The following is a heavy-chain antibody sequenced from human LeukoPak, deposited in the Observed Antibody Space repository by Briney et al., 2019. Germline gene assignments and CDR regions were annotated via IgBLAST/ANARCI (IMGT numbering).Heavy chain of an antibody. CDR3: ARDRGDYVWGSYRYTLDY. CDR1: GGTFSSYA. Sequence: SVKVSCKASGGTFSSYAISWVRQAPGQGLEWMGRIIPIFGTANYAQKLQGRVTITTDESTSTAYMELRSLRSEDTAVYYCARDRGDYVWGSYRYTLDYWGQGTLVTVSS. D-gene: IGHD3-16*02. J-gene: IGHJ4*02. CDR2: IIPIFGTA. V-gene: IGHV1-69*05.